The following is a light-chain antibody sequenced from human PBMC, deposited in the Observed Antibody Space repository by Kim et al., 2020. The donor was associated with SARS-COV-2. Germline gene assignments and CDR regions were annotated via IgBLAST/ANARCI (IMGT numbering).Light chain of an antibody. CDR2: GAS. CDR1: QSLSRNN. Sequence: PGQRAILSCRASQSLSRNNLGWYQQRPGQAPRLLIYGASIRATGTTERFSGSGSGADFTLTINRLEPEDFAVYYCQQYDTSPGTFGQGTKLE. CDR3: QQYDTSPGT. J-gene: IGKJ2*01. V-gene: IGKV3-20*01.